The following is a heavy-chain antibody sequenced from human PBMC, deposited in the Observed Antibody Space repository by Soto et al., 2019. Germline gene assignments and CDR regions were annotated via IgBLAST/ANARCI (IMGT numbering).Heavy chain of an antibody. Sequence: PSETLSLTCTVSGASSSSYYWSWIRQPPGKGLEWIGYIYYSGSTNYNPSLKSRVTISVNTSKNQFSLKLTSVTAADTAMYYCARSLAAGTSGGSDWFDPWGQGTLVTVSS. CDR1: GASSSSYY. CDR2: IYYSGST. D-gene: IGHD6-13*01. CDR3: ARSLAAGTSGGSDWFDP. V-gene: IGHV4-59*01. J-gene: IGHJ5*02.